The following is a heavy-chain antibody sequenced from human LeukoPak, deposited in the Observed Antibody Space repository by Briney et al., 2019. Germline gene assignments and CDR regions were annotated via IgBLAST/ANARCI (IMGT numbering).Heavy chain of an antibody. J-gene: IGHJ4*02. V-gene: IGHV4-4*07. D-gene: IGHD2-21*02. Sequence: GSLRLSCAASGFTFSSYAMSWIRQPAGKGLEWIGRIYTSGSTNYNPSLKSRVTMSVDTSKNQFSLKLSSVTAADTAAYYCAREEPGIAYCGGDCLTIWGQGTLVTVSS. CDR1: GFTFSSYA. CDR3: AREEPGIAYCGGDCLTI. CDR2: IYTSGST.